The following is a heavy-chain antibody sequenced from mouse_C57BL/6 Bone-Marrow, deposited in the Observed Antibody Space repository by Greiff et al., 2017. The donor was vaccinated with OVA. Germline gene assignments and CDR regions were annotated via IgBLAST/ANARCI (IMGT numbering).Heavy chain of an antibody. D-gene: IGHD2-5*01. Sequence: QVQLQQSGPELVKPGASVKISCKASGYAFSSSWMNWVKQRPGKGLEWIGRIYPGDGDTNYNEKFKSKATLTVDKSSSTAYMQLSSLTSEDSAVYYCASSNYEYFDVWGTGTTVTVSS. V-gene: IGHV1-82*01. CDR1: GYAFSSSW. J-gene: IGHJ1*03. CDR2: IYPGDGDT. CDR3: ASSNYEYFDV.